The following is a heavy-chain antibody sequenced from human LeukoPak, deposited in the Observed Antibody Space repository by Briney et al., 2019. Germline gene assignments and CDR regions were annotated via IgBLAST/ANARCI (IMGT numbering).Heavy chain of an antibody. CDR1: GYTFTSYG. J-gene: IGHJ4*02. Sequence: ASVTVSCTASGYTFTSYGISWVRQAPGQGLEWMGWISAYNDNTNYAQKLQGRVTMTTDTSTSTAYMELRSLRSDDTAAYYCARDGNYDSNYFDYWGQGTLVTVSS. D-gene: IGHD3-22*01. V-gene: IGHV1-18*01. CDR3: ARDGNYDSNYFDY. CDR2: ISAYNDNT.